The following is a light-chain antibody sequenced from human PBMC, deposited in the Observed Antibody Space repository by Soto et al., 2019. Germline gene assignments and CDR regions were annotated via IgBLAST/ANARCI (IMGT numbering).Light chain of an antibody. J-gene: IGKJ2*01. CDR3: MQGTHWPYT. Sequence: DVVLTQSPLSLPVTLGQSASISCRSSQSLVYTDGNTYLNWFRQRPGQSPGRLIYNVSNRDSGVPDRFAGSGSGTNFALKISRVEAEDIRLYYCMQGTHWPYTFGQGTKLEIK. CDR1: QSLVYTDGNTY. CDR2: NVS. V-gene: IGKV2-30*01.